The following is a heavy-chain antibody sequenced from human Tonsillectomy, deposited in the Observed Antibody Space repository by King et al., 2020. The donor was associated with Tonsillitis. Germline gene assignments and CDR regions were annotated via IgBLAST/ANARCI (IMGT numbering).Heavy chain of an antibody. Sequence: QLQESGPGLVKPSETLSLICTVSVGSINTNSYYWGWIRQPPGKGLEWIGSVSYSGSTYYNPSLKSRVTISVDTSKNHFSLKLSSVAAADTAVYYCASDFAYDNWFDPWGQGNLVTVSS. CDR2: VSYSGST. CDR1: VGSINTNSYY. CDR3: ASDFAYDNWFDP. V-gene: IGHV4-39*07. J-gene: IGHJ5*02. D-gene: IGHD3-3*01.